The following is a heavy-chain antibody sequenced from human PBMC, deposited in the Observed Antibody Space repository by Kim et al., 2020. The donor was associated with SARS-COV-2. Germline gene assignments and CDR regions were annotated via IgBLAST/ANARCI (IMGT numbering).Heavy chain of an antibody. CDR1: GFTFSTYW. CDR2: INGDGSTT. V-gene: IGHV3-74*01. D-gene: IGHD2-2*02. Sequence: GGSLRLSCAASGFTFSTYWMHWIRQAPGKGLVWVSRINGDGSTTTYADSVKGRFTISRDNAKSTLYLQMNSLRAEDTAVYYCARVRYCSSTSCFTYF. CDR3: ARVRYCSSTSCFTYF. J-gene: IGHJ4*01.